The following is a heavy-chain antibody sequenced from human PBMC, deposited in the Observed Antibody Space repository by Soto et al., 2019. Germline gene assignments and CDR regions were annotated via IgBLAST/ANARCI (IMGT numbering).Heavy chain of an antibody. D-gene: IGHD6-6*01. V-gene: IGHV4-39*01. Sequence: SETLSLTCTASGGSISSSSYYWGWIRQPPGKGLEWIGSIYYSGSTYYNPSLKSRVTISVDTSKNQFSLKLSSVTAADTAVYYCARRPSLAARVYYFDYWGQGTLVTVSS. CDR3: ARRPSLAARVYYFDY. CDR1: GGSISSSSYY. CDR2: IYYSGST. J-gene: IGHJ4*02.